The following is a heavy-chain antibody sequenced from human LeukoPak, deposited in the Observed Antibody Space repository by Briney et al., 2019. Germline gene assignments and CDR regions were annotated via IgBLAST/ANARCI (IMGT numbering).Heavy chain of an antibody. V-gene: IGHV4-59*01. CDR1: GGSISNNY. J-gene: IGHJ5*02. CDR2: IYYSGST. Sequence: PSETLSLTCNVSGGSISNNYWSWIRQPPGKGLEWIGYIYYSGSTNYNPSLKSRVTISVDTSKNQFSLKLSSVTAADTAVYYCARKGGITGTSDWFDPWGQGTLVTVSS. CDR3: ARKGGITGTSDWFDP. D-gene: IGHD1/OR15-1a*01.